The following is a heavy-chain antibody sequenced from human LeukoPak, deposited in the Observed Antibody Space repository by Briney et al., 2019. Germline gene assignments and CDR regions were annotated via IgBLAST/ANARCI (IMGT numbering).Heavy chain of an antibody. CDR1: GFTFSNYA. CDR2: ITSSGAAT. CDR3: AKRIYYDYVWGSSSGAFDM. Sequence: PGGSLRLSCAASGFTFSNYAMSWVRQAPGKGLEWVSSITSSGAATYYADSVKGRVTISRDTSKNTVYLQMSSLRAEDTAVYYCAKRIYYDYVWGSSSGAFDMWGQGTMVTVSS. J-gene: IGHJ3*02. D-gene: IGHD3-16*01. V-gene: IGHV3-23*01.